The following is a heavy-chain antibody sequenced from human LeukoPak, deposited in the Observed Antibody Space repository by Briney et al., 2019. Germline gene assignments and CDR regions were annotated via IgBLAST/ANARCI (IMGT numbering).Heavy chain of an antibody. CDR2: IKQDGSEK. CDR3: ARDSSEKYNYYMDV. J-gene: IGHJ6*03. Sequence: GGSLRLSCAASGFTFSTYTMNWVRQAPGKGLEWVANIKQDGSEKYYVDSVKGRFTISRDNAKNSLYLQMNSLRAEDTAVYYCARDSSEKYNYYMDVWGKGTTVTVSS. CDR1: GFTFSTYT. V-gene: IGHV3-7*01.